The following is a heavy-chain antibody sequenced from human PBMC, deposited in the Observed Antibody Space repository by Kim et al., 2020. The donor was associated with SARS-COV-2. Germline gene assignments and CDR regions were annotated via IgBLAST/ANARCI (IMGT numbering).Heavy chain of an antibody. D-gene: IGHD6-19*01. CDR3: ARGGPIAVAGSFDY. J-gene: IGHJ4*02. Sequence: AQKFQGRVTMTRNTSISTAYMELSSLRSEDTAVYYCARGGPIAVAGSFDYWGQGTLVTVSS. V-gene: IGHV1-8*01.